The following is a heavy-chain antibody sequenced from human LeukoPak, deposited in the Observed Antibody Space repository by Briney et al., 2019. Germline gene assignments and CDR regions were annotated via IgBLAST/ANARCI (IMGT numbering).Heavy chain of an antibody. J-gene: IGHJ4*02. CDR2: IRSDGTNK. Sequence: GGSLRLSCAASGITFSSFTVNWVRQAPGKGLEWVAFIRSDGTNKYYADSVKGRFTISRDTSENTLYLQMNSLRAEDTAVYYCAKGGYDPDYWGQGTLVTVSS. V-gene: IGHV3-30*02. CDR3: AKGGYDPDY. D-gene: IGHD5-12*01. CDR1: GITFSSFT.